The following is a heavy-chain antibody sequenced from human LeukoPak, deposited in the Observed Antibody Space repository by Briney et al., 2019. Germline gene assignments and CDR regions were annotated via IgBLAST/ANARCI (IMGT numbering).Heavy chain of an antibody. CDR3: ARGVFYGDYVGDYYYMDV. D-gene: IGHD4-17*01. V-gene: IGHV1-8*01. CDR2: MNPNSGNT. J-gene: IGHJ6*03. CDR1: GYTFTSYD. Sequence: ASVKVSCKASGYTFTSYDINWVRQATGQGPEWMGWMNPNSGNTGYAQKFQGRVTMTRNTSISTAYMELSSLRSEDTAVYYCARGVFYGDYVGDYYYMDVWGKGTTVTVSS.